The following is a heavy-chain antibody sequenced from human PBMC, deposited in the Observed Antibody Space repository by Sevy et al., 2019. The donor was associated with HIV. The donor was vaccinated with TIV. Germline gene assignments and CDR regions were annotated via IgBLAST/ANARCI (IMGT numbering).Heavy chain of an antibody. CDR1: GFSFTNDD. CDR2: MNPNSGNT. D-gene: IGHD3-22*01. Sequence: ASVKVSCRASGFSFTNDDINWVRQAPGQGLEWMGWMNPNSGNTGYAQKFQGRVTMTRATSINTAYMELSSLRPDDTAVYYCARGLSFYYDKRGYWVNWYFDLWGPGTLVTVSS. CDR3: ARGLSFYYDKRGYWVNWYFDL. J-gene: IGHJ2*01. V-gene: IGHV1-8*01.